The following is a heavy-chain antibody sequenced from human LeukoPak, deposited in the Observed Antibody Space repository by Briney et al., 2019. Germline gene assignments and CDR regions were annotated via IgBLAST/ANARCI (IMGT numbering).Heavy chain of an antibody. CDR2: INKGGSYM. CDR3: AKDATSGTYFDY. D-gene: IGHD1-14*01. Sequence: GGSLRLSCVASGFIFRDYTMNWVRQTPGKGLEWVSAINKGGSYMAYADSVKGRFTISRDNSKNTLYLQMNSLRAEDTAVYYCAKDATSGTYFDYWGQGTLVTVSS. J-gene: IGHJ4*02. V-gene: IGHV3-21*01. CDR1: GFIFRDYT.